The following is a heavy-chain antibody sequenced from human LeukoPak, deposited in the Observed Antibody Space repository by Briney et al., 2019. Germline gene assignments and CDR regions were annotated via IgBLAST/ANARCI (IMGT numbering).Heavy chain of an antibody. V-gene: IGHV3-53*01. J-gene: IGHJ6*02. CDR1: GLTVSSNY. D-gene: IGHD4-11*01. CDR3: AKPGTVRNYVVFRRWGYYGMDV. Sequence: PGGSLRLSCAASGLTVSSNYMNWVRQAPGKGLEWVSALYIGGNTYYADSVKGRFTISRDNSKNTLYLQMNSLRAEDTAVYYCAKPGTVRNYVVFRRWGYYGMDVWGQGTTVTVSS. CDR2: LYIGGNT.